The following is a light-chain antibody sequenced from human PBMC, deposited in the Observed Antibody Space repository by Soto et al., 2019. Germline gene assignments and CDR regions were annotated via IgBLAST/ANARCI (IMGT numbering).Light chain of an antibody. V-gene: IGKV3D-20*02. CDR2: DAS. J-gene: IGKJ1*01. CDR1: QSVSSSY. CDR3: QQRSNWPWT. Sequence: EIVLTQPPGTLSLSPGERATLSCRASQSVSSSYLAWYQQKPGQAPRLLIYDASIRATGIPDRFSGSGSGTEFTLTIASLQSEDFAIYYCQQRSNWPWTFGQGTKVDIK.